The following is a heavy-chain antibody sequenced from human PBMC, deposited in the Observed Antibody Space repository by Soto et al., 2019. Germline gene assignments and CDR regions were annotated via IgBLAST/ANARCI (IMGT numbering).Heavy chain of an antibody. CDR1: GVTFNRQD. J-gene: IGHJ4*02. D-gene: IGHD4-4*01. Sequence: VASVKVSCKASGVTFNRQDMRWVRQAPGQGLEWMGGIIPMFGTPHYAEKFQDRVTITADESTGTAYLELSSLTSEDTAVYYCASGRATTVTTSGFDYCGQGTLVTVSS. V-gene: IGHV1-69*13. CDR2: IIPMFGTP. CDR3: ASGRATTVTTSGFDY.